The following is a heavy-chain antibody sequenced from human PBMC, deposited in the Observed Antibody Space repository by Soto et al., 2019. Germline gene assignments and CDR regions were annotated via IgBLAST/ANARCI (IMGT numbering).Heavy chain of an antibody. Sequence: EVQLLESGGGLVQPGGSLRLSCAASGFTFSLYAMSWVRQAPGKGLEWVSAISGGGDSTYYADSVKGRFTISRDNSKNTLYLQMNSLRAEDTAIYSCAKDRWEWLRYFDHWGQGTLVTVSS. V-gene: IGHV3-23*01. CDR1: GFTFSLYA. D-gene: IGHD3-3*01. CDR3: AKDRWEWLRYFDH. J-gene: IGHJ4*02. CDR2: ISGGGDST.